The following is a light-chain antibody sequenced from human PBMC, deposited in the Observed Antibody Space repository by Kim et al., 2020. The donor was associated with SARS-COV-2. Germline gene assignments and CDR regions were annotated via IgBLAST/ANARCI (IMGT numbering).Light chain of an antibody. CDR1: QSISSY. CDR3: QQSYSTPHT. J-gene: IGKJ2*01. Sequence: DIQMTQSQPSLSASVGDRVTITCRASQSISSYLNWYQQKPGKAPKLLIYAASSLQSWVPSRFSGSGSGTDFTLTISSLQPEDFATYYCQQSYSTPHTFGQGTKLEI. V-gene: IGKV1-39*01. CDR2: AAS.